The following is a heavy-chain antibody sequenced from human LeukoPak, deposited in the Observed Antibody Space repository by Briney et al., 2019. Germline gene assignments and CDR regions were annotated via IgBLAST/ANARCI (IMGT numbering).Heavy chain of an antibody. CDR1: GFTFSSYS. J-gene: IGHJ4*02. V-gene: IGHV3-53*01. Sequence: GGTLRLSCAASGFTFSSYSMNWVRQAPGKGLEWVSVIYSGGGTYYADSVKGRFTISRDNSKNTLYLQMNSLRAEDTAVYFCARVRREDSASGWVDYWGQGTLVTVSS. CDR2: IYSGGGT. D-gene: IGHD3-3*01. CDR3: ARVRREDSASGWVDY.